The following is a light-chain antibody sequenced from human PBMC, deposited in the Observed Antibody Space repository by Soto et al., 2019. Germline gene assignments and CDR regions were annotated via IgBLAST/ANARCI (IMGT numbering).Light chain of an antibody. Sequence: ETVMTQSPATLSVSAGERATLSSRPSQSVRTNLAWYQQRPGQPPRLLIYGASTRATGIPARFSGGGSGTEFTLTINSLQSEDYAVYYCQQYGDWPPWTFGQGTKVDI. V-gene: IGKV3-15*01. J-gene: IGKJ1*01. CDR2: GAS. CDR3: QQYGDWPPWT. CDR1: QSVRTN.